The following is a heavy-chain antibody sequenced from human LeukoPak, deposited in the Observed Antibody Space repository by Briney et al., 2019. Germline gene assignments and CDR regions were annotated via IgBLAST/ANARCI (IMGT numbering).Heavy chain of an antibody. V-gene: IGHV3-7*01. D-gene: IGHD1-1*01. Sequence: GGSLRLSCAASGFTFSSYWMSWVRGAPGRGLEWVANVKHDGSEKFYVDSVKGRFTLSRDNAKNSLYLQMNSLRAEDTAVYYCARDAWKDRYFDYWGQGTLVTVSS. J-gene: IGHJ4*02. CDR3: ARDAWKDRYFDY. CDR1: GFTFSSYW. CDR2: VKHDGSEK.